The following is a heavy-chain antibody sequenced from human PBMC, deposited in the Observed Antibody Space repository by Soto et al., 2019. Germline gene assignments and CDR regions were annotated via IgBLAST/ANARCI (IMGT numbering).Heavy chain of an antibody. D-gene: IGHD3-10*01. CDR2: IYYSGST. V-gene: IGHV4-31*03. CDR3: ARGDRRFGESHA. Sequence: QVQLQESGPGLVKPSQTLSLTCTVSGGSISSGGYYWSWIRQHPGKGLEWIGYIYYSGSTYYNPSLKRRVTLSVDTSKNQFSLKLSSVTAADTAVYYCARGDRRFGESHAWGQGTLVTVSS. J-gene: IGHJ5*02. CDR1: GGSISSGGYY.